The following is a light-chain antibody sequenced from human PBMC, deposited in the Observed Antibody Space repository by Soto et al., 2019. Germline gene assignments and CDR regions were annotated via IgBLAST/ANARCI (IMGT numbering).Light chain of an antibody. CDR2: GVS. CDR3: YSSRSSSTTFYV. V-gene: IGLV2-14*03. CDR1: SSDIGGSNY. J-gene: IGLJ1*01. Sequence: QSALTQPASVSGSPGQSITISCAGTSSDIGGSNYVSWYQQHPGKAPKLMIYGVSNRPSGVSTRFSGSKSGNTTSLTIFGLQADDEADYFCYSSRSSSTTFYVFGTGTKLTVL.